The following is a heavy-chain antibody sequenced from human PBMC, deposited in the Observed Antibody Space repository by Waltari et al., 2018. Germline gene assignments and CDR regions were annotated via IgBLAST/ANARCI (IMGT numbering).Heavy chain of an antibody. CDR3: AARSGWFYY. D-gene: IGHD6-19*01. Sequence: QLQLQESGPGLVKPSETLSLTCTVSGGSISSSSYYWGWIRQPPGKGLEWIGRIYCGGSTYYNPTRKSRVTISVDTSKDQFSLKLSFVTAADTAVYYCAARSGWFYYWGQGTLVTVSS. CDR2: IYCGGST. V-gene: IGHV4-39*07. J-gene: IGHJ4*02. CDR1: GGSISSSSYY.